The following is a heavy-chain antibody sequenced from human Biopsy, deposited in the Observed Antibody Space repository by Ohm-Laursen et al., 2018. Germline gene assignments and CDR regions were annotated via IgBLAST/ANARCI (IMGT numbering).Heavy chain of an antibody. D-gene: IGHD1-26*01. V-gene: IGHV4-59*01. J-gene: IGHJ4*02. CDR3: ARVGVGAPSIDYFDS. CDR2: IYYSGST. CDR1: GGSIYNFF. Sequence: GTLSLTCTVSGGSIYNFFWSWIRQPPGKGLEWTGYIYYSGSTNYNPSLKSRVTISVDRSKNHFSLELSSVTAADTAVYYCARVGVGAPSIDYFDSWGQGALVTVSS.